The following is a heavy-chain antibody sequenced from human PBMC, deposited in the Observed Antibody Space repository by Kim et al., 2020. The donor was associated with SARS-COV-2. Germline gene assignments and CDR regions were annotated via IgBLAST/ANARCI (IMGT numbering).Heavy chain of an antibody. CDR3: AREQPTF. J-gene: IGHJ6*02. CDR2: IYSGGST. D-gene: IGHD6-13*01. CDR1: GFTVSSNY. V-gene: IGHV3-66*02. Sequence: GGSLRLSCAASGFTVSSNYMSWVRQAPGKGPEWVSVIYSGGSTYYADSVKGRFTISRDNSKNTVYLQMNSLRAEDTAVYYCAREQPTFWGQGTTVTVSS.